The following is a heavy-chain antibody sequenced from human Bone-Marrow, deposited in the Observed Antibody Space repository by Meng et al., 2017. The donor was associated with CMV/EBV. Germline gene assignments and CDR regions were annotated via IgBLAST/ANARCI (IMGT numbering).Heavy chain of an antibody. CDR1: GVTFSSYG. V-gene: IGHV3-30*02. Sequence: GGSLRLSCAASGVTFSSYGMHWVRQAPGKGLEWVAFIRYDGSNKYYADSVKGRFTISRDNSKNTLYLQMNSLRAEDTAVYYCAILRGGYGGNLDAFDIWGQGTMVTVSS. J-gene: IGHJ3*02. CDR2: IRYDGSNK. CDR3: AILRGGYGGNLDAFDI. D-gene: IGHD4-23*01.